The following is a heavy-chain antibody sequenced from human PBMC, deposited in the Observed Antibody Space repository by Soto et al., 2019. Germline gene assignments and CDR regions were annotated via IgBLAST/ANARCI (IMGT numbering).Heavy chain of an antibody. Sequence: GGSLRLSCAASGFTFSSYSMNWVRQAPGKGLEWVSYISSSSSTIYYADSVKGRFTISRDNAKNSLYLQMNSLRAEDTAVYYCARDPGGYSSGWYRYFDYWGQGTLVTVSS. D-gene: IGHD6-19*01. J-gene: IGHJ4*02. CDR1: GFTFSSYS. V-gene: IGHV3-48*01. CDR2: ISSSSSTI. CDR3: ARDPGGYSSGWYRYFDY.